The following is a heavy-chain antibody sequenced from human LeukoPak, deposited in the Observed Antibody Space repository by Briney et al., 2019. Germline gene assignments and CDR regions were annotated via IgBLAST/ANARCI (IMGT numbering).Heavy chain of an antibody. D-gene: IGHD1-26*01. CDR3: ARGPFTFEWELRMGEFDF. Sequence: PGGSLRLSCAASGFTLSTYTMNWVRQAPGKGLEWVSYISSSGSTIYYADSVKGRFTISRDNAKNSLFLQMNSLRAEDTAVYYCARGPFTFEWELRMGEFDFWGQGTLVTVSS. V-gene: IGHV3-48*04. J-gene: IGHJ4*02. CDR1: GFTLSTYT. CDR2: ISSSGSTI.